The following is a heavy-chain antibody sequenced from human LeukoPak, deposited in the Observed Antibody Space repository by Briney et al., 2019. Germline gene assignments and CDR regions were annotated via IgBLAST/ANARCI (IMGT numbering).Heavy chain of an antibody. D-gene: IGHD3-22*01. CDR3: ARDPAYYYDSSGPFDY. CDR2: ISAYNGNT. V-gene: IGHV1-18*01. CDR1: VYTFISFG. Sequence: GASVKVSCKASVYTFISFGVSWVRQAPGQGLEWMGWISAYNGNTIYAQKLQGRVIMTTDTSSSTAYMELRSLRSDDTAVYYCARDPAYYYDSSGPFDYWGQGTLITVSS. J-gene: IGHJ4*02.